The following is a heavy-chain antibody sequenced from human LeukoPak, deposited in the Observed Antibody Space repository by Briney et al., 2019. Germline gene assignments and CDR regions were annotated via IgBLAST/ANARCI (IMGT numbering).Heavy chain of an antibody. CDR2: ISYDGSNK. J-gene: IGHJ4*02. V-gene: IGHV3-30*18. Sequence: GGSLRLSCAASGFTFSSYGMHWVRQAPGKGLEWVAVISYDGSNKYYADSVKGRFTISRDNSKNTLYLQMNSLRAEDTAVYYCAKDLGPYDILTGCDYWGQGTLVTVSS. CDR1: GFTFSSYG. CDR3: AKDLGPYDILTGCDY. D-gene: IGHD3-9*01.